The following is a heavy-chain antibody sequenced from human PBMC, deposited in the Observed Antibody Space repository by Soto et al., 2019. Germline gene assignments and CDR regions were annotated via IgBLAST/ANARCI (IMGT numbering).Heavy chain of an antibody. CDR2: ISWNSGSI. J-gene: IGHJ6*02. CDR1: GFTFDDYA. Sequence: GGSLRLSCAASGFTFDDYAMHWVRQAPGKGLEWVSGISWNSGSIGYADSVKGRFTISRDNAKNSLYLQMNSLRAEDTALYYCAKDEPGYCSGGSCYSYYYYGMDVWGQGTTVTVSS. CDR3: AKDEPGYCSGGSCYSYYYYGMDV. V-gene: IGHV3-9*01. D-gene: IGHD2-15*01.